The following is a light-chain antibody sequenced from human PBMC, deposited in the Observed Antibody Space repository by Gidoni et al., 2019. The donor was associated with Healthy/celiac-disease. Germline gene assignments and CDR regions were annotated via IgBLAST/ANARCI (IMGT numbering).Light chain of an antibody. V-gene: IGLV3-1*01. CDR3: QAWDSSTVV. J-gene: IGLJ2*01. CDR1: KLGDKY. CDR2: QDS. Sequence: SYELTQSTTVSVSPGQTASITCSGDKLGDKYACWYQQKPGQSPVLVIYQDSKRPSGIPGRFSCSNSGNTATLTISGTQAMYEADYYCQAWDSSTVVFGGGTKLTVL.